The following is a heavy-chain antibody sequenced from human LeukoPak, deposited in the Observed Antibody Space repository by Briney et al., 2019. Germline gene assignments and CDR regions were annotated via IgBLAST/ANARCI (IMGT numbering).Heavy chain of an antibody. CDR2: IYYSGST. D-gene: IGHD5-24*01. CDR3: AKEGGGYKQGGYGMDV. Sequence: PSETLSLTCSVSGGFNTHYYWSWIRQPPGKGLEWIGYIYYSGSTNYNPSLKSRVTISVDTSKNQFSLKLSSVTAADTAVYYCAKEGGGYKQGGYGMDVWGQGTTVTVSS. J-gene: IGHJ6*02. V-gene: IGHV4-59*01. CDR1: GGFNTHYY.